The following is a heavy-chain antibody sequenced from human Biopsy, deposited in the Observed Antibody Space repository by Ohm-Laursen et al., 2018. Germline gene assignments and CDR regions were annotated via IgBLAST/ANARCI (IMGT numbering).Heavy chain of an antibody. CDR1: GLSLTSRGEG. CDR3: VHRRMTPSEFDY. V-gene: IGHV2-5*02. CDR2: IYWDDDK. Sequence: TQTLMLTCDFSGLSLTSRGEGVGWLRQPPGKAPEWLALIYWDDDKLYNPSLESRLTITKDTSKNQVLLIMTNMDPVDTATYFCVHRRMTPSEFDYWGQGTLVTVSS. J-gene: IGHJ4*02.